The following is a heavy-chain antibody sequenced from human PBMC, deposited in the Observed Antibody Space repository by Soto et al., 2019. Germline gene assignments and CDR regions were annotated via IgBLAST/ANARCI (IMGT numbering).Heavy chain of an antibody. CDR1: GGYISSYY. D-gene: IGHD1-7*01. J-gene: IGHJ4*02. V-gene: IGHV4-59*01. CDR3: ARRYGTTFDY. CDR2: IYYSGSA. Sequence: PSETLSLTCTGSGGYISSYYWSWIRQPPGKGLEWIGYIYYSGSANYNPSLKSRVTISVDTSKNQFSLKLSSVTAADTAVYYCARRYGTTFDYWGQRTLVTVSS.